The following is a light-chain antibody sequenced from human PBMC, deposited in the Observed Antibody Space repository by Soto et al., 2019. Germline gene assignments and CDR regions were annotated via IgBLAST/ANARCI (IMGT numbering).Light chain of an antibody. V-gene: IGKV1-5*01. CDR3: QQYNSYSA. Sequence: DIQRTQSPSTLSASVGDRVTITCRASQSISSWLAWYQQKPGKAPKLLIYDDSSLESGVPSRFSGSGSGTEFTLTISSLQPDDFATYYCQQYNSYSAFGQGTKVEIK. CDR1: QSISSW. CDR2: DDS. J-gene: IGKJ1*01.